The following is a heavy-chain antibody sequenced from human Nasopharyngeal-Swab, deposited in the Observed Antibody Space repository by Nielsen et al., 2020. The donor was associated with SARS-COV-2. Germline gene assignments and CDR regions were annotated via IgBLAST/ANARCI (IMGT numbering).Heavy chain of an antibody. CDR1: GFTFDSYG. D-gene: IGHD3-3*01. CDR2: IIRTGDKT. CDR3: AKESLAGGVVTQWDS. J-gene: IGHJ4*02. V-gene: IGHV3-23*01. Sequence: GESLTISCATSGFTFDSYGMSWIRQAPGKGLEWVSAIIRTGDKTFHADSVRGRFTVSRDKSKSTMYLQMNSLRGDDTAVYYCAKESLAGGVVTQWDSWGQGTLVSVSA.